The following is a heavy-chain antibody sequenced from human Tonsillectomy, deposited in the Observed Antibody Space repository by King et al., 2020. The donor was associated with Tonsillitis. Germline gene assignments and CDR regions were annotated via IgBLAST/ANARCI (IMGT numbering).Heavy chain of an antibody. J-gene: IGHJ5*02. Sequence: QLVQSGAEVKKPGESLKISCKGSGYSFAYYWIGWVRQMPGKGLEWMGIIYPGDSDIRYSPSFQGQVTISADKSIRTAYLQWSSLKASDTAMYYCARLSGGFGEFDWFDPWGQGTLVTVSS. CDR1: GYSFAYYW. D-gene: IGHD3-10*01. CDR3: ARLSGGFGEFDWFDP. CDR2: IYPGDSDI. V-gene: IGHV5-51*01.